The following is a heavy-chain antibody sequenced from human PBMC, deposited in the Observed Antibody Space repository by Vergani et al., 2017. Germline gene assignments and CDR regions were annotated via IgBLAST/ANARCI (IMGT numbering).Heavy chain of an antibody. CDR2: IDEYGNRA. Sequence: EVQLVESGGGSVQSGGSLRLSCVASGFSFNTYWMHWVRQVPGKGLMWVARIDEYGNRATYGDFETGRFTISRDNAKNTVFLQMNNLRADDACVYYCLRTEYCTGIACNTRFDSWGEGALVTVSS. D-gene: IGHD2-8*02. CDR3: LRTEYCTGIACNTRFDS. V-gene: IGHV3-74*03. CDR1: GFSFNTYW. J-gene: IGHJ5*01.